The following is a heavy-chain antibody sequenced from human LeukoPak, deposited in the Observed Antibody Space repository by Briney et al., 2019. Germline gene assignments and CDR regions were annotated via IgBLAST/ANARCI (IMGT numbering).Heavy chain of an antibody. V-gene: IGHV3-7*01. Sequence: PGGSLRLSCEASGFSFSTYCMSWVRQAPGKGLEWVANINQDGDTRNYVDSVKGRFTISRDNARNSLFLQMNSLGAEDTAVYYCASPRLPTGHTDYWGQGTLVTVSS. CDR1: GFSFSTYC. CDR2: INQDGDTR. CDR3: ASPRLPTGHTDY. J-gene: IGHJ4*02. D-gene: IGHD1-1*01.